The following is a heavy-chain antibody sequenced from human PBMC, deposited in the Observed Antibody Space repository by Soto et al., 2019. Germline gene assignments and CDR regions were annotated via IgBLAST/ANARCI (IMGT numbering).Heavy chain of an antibody. CDR3: ARARYVSWFDP. CDR1: GGTFSTSA. CDR2: ISPYKGTP. D-gene: IGHD1-20*01. J-gene: IGHJ5*02. Sequence: ASVKVSCKASGGTFSTSAFSWGRQAPGQGLEWMGGISPYKGTPNYAQKLQGRVTMTTDTSTSTAYMELRSLRSDDTAVYYCARARYVSWFDPWGQGTLVTVSS. V-gene: IGHV1-18*01.